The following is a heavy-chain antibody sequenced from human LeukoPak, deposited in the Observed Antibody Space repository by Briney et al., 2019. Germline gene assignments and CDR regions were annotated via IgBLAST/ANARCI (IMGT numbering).Heavy chain of an antibody. V-gene: IGHV3-49*04. CDR3: TRAMVRGVIIIGY. Sequence: GGSLRLSCTASGFTFGDSAMSWVRQAPGKGLEWVGFIRSKAYGGTTEYAASVKGRFTISRDDSKSIAYLQMKSLKTEDTAVYYCTRAMVRGVIIIGYWGQGTLVTVSS. D-gene: IGHD3-10*01. J-gene: IGHJ4*02. CDR2: IRSKAYGGTT. CDR1: GFTFGDSA.